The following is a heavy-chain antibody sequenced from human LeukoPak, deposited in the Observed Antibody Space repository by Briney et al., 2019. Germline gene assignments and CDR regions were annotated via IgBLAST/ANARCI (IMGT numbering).Heavy chain of an antibody. D-gene: IGHD3-3*01. CDR2: INWNGGST. Sequence: PGGSLRLSCAASGFTFDDYGMSWVRQAPGKGLEWVSGINWNGGSTGYADSVKGRFTISRDNAKNSLYLQMNSLRAKDTALYYCARKYYDFWSGYYTGTVYYYYMDVWGKGTTVTVSS. CDR3: ARKYYDFWSGYYTGTVYYYYMDV. J-gene: IGHJ6*03. CDR1: GFTFDDYG. V-gene: IGHV3-20*04.